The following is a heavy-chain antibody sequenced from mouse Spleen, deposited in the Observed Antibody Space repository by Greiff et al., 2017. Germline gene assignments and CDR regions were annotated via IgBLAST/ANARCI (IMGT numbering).Heavy chain of an antibody. CDR2: IDPANGNT. CDR3: ARYYYGSSYTFAY. V-gene: IGHV14-3*01. CDR1: GFNIKNTY. Sequence: VHVKQSVAELVRPGASVKLSCTASGFNIKNTYMHWVKQRPEQGLEWIGRIDPANGNTKYAPKFQGKATITADTSSNTAYLQLSSLTSEDTAIYYCARYYYGSSYTFAYWGQGTLVTVSA. D-gene: IGHD1-1*01. J-gene: IGHJ3*01.